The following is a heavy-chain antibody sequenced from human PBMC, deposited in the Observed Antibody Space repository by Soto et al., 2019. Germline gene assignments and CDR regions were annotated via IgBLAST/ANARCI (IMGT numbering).Heavy chain of an antibody. Sequence: EVQLVESGGGLVQPGGSLKLSCAASGFTFSGSAMHWVRQASGKGLAWVGRIRSKANSYATAYAASVKGRFTISRDDSKNTAYLQMNSLKTEDTAVYYCTSWGDYVLWYYWGQGTLVTVSS. V-gene: IGHV3-73*01. D-gene: IGHD4-17*01. CDR1: GFTFSGSA. CDR2: IRSKANSYAT. CDR3: TSWGDYVLWYY. J-gene: IGHJ4*02.